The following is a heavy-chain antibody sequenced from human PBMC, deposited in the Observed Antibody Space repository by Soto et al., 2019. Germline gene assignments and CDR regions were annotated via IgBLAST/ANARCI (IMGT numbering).Heavy chain of an antibody. J-gene: IGHJ4*02. CDR3: ARDLDGSGSYYTDY. D-gene: IGHD3-10*01. CDR1: GYIFIGFG. CDR2: ISAYNGNA. Sequence: ASVKVSCKASGYIFIGFGISWVRQAPGQGLEWMGWISAYNGNAKYAQKLQGRVTMTTDTSTSTAYMELRSLRSDDTAVYYCARDLDGSGSYYTDYWGQGTLVTV. V-gene: IGHV1-18*01.